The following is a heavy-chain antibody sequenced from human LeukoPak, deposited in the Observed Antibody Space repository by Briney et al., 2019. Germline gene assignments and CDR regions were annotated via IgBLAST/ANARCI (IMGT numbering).Heavy chain of an antibody. D-gene: IGHD2-8*02. V-gene: IGHV3-53*01. J-gene: IGHJ4*02. CDR1: GFTVSSNY. CDR3: AREKYCTATDCLHGRFYFDY. CDR2: IYSGGST. Sequence: GGSLRLSCAASGFTVSSNYMSWVRQAPGKGLEWVSVIYSGGSTYYADSVKGRFTISRDNSKNTLYLQMNSLRAEDTAVYYCAREKYCTATDCLHGRFYFDYWGQGTLVTVPS.